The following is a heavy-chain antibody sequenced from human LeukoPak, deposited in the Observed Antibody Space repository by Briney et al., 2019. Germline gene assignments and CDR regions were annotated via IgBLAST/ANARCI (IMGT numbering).Heavy chain of an antibody. Sequence: PGGSLRLSCAASGFTFNNYPMSWVRQAPGKGLEWVSGISGSGGGTNYADSVKGRFTISRDNSKNTLYLQMHSLRAEDTAVYYCAKERLQYGPGYMDVWGRGTTVTVSS. CDR2: ISGSGGGT. CDR3: AKERLQYGPGYMDV. D-gene: IGHD5-24*01. CDR1: GFTFNNYP. J-gene: IGHJ6*03. V-gene: IGHV3-23*01.